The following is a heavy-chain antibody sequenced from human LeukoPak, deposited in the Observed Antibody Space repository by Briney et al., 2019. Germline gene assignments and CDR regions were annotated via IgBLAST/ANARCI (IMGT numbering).Heavy chain of an antibody. CDR1: GLSVSTDY. D-gene: IGHD2-21*02. V-gene: IGHV3-53*01. CDR2: IYSDGST. Sequence: PGGSLRLSCAASGLSVSTDYMSWVCQAPGKGLEWVSVIYSDGSTYYTNSVKGRFTISRDNSKNTLYLQMNSLRAEDTAVYYCARGGGAYCGSDCHRNFDFWGQGTLVTVSS. CDR3: ARGGGAYCGSDCHRNFDF. J-gene: IGHJ4*02.